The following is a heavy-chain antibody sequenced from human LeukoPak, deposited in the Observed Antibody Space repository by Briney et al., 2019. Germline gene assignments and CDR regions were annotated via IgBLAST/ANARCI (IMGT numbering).Heavy chain of an antibody. J-gene: IGHJ4*02. V-gene: IGHV4-59*01. D-gene: IGHD1-26*01. CDR3: ARGQGGNYYLNYFDY. Sequence: SETLSLTCTVQGGSFSTYYWSWIRQPPGKGLEWIGHFYYSGSTSYSPSLRSRVTNSVDTSRNQFSLKLTSVTAADTAVYFCARGQGGNYYLNYFDYWGQGALVTVSP. CDR2: FYYSGST. CDR1: GGSFSTYY.